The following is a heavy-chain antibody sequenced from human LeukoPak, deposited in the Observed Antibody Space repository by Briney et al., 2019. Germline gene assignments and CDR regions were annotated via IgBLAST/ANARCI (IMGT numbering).Heavy chain of an antibody. CDR2: IYNGGDTI. Sequence: PGGSLRLSCAASGFTVSSNYMTWIRQAPGKGLETVSYIYNGGDTIYYADSVRGRFTISRDNAESSLYLQMNSLRAEDTAVYYCARGHWGLDYWGRGTLVTVSS. V-gene: IGHV3-11*04. CDR1: GFTVSSNY. J-gene: IGHJ4*02. D-gene: IGHD7-27*01. CDR3: ARGHWGLDY.